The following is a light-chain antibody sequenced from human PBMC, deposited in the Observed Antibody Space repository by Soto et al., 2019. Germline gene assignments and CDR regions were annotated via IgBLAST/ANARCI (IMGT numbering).Light chain of an antibody. Sequence: VLTQPPSVSGAPGQRVTIPCTGSSSNIGAGYDVHWYQQLPGTAPKLLIYANRNRPSGVPDRLSGSRSGTSASLAITGLQAEDEADYYCQSYDISLSGWVFGGGTKLTVL. V-gene: IGLV1-40*01. J-gene: IGLJ3*02. CDR3: QSYDISLSGWV. CDR2: ANR. CDR1: SSNIGAGYD.